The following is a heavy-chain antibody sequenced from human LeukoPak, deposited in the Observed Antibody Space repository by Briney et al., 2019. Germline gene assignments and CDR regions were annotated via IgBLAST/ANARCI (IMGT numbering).Heavy chain of an antibody. D-gene: IGHD1-26*01. CDR1: GGSISSFY. Sequence: SETLSLTCTVSGGSISSFYWSWVRQPPGKGLEWIGYIYYSGSTNYNPSLKSRVTISVDTSKNQFSLKLSSVTAADTAVYYCAKAPVVYDQGAFDIWGQGTMVTVSS. V-gene: IGHV4-59*01. J-gene: IGHJ3*02. CDR2: IYYSGST. CDR3: AKAPVVYDQGAFDI.